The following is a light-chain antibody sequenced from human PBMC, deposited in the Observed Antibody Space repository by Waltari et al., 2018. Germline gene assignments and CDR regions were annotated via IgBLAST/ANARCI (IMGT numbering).Light chain of an antibody. Sequence: EILLTQSPATLSVSPGAGATLSCRASRSVSFKLAWYQQTPGQAPRLLIYGASTRATGFPARFSGGGSGTEFTLTITRLQSEDFSVYYCQQYNNCPLTFGGGTKVEIK. CDR1: RSVSFK. V-gene: IGKV3-15*01. CDR3: QQYNNCPLT. J-gene: IGKJ4*01. CDR2: GAS.